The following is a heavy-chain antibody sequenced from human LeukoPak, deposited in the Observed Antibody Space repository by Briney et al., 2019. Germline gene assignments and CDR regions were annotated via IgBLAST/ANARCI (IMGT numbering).Heavy chain of an antibody. J-gene: IGHJ4*02. CDR1: GRSISSSSYY. V-gene: IGHV4-39*01. CDR3: ATHAFECFGTILSAYFDY. CDR2: IYYSGIT. Sequence: KSSETLSLICTVSGRSISSSSYYLGWIRQPPGKGLEWVGSIYYSGITYYNPSLKSRVTISVNPSKIQFSLKLSPVTAAVTAVSYCATHAFECFGTILSAYFDYWGQGTLVTVSS. D-gene: IGHD3-9*01.